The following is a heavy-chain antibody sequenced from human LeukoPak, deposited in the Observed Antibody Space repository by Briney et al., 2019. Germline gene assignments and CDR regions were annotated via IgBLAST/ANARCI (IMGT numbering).Heavy chain of an antibody. CDR3: ARSPMVRGVIVDHFDY. Sequence: PGGSLRLSCAASGFTVSSNYMSWVRQAPGKGLEWVSVIYSGGSTYYADSVKGRFTISRDNSKNTLYLQMNSLRAEDTAVYYCARSPMVRGVIVDHFDYWGQGTLVTVSS. CDR2: IYSGGST. V-gene: IGHV3-53*01. CDR1: GFTVSSNY. J-gene: IGHJ4*02. D-gene: IGHD3-10*01.